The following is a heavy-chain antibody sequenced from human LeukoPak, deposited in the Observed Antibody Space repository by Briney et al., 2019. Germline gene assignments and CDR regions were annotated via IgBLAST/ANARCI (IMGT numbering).Heavy chain of an antibody. CDR3: ARDYYDSRGEAFDI. V-gene: IGHV4-59*11. Sequence: KPSETLSLTCTVSGDSIGSHYWSWIRQPPGKGLEWIGYIFYVGSTNYNPSLKSRVTISVDTSKNQFSLKLNSVTAADTAVYYCARDYYDSRGEAFDIWGQGTMVTASS. CDR1: GDSIGSHY. D-gene: IGHD3-22*01. CDR2: IFYVGST. J-gene: IGHJ3*02.